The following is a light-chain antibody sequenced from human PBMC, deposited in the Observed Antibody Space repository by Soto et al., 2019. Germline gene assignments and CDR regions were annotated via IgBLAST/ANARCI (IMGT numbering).Light chain of an antibody. J-gene: IGKJ1*01. CDR2: GAS. CDR3: QQYDSTPPT. Sequence: EIVLTQSPGTLSLSPGDRATLSCRASQSVNSNYLAWYQRKPGQAPRLLIYGASNRATDIPYRVSASGSGTDFTLTITRLEAEEFAVYYCQQYDSTPPTFGQGTKVEVK. V-gene: IGKV3-20*01. CDR1: QSVNSNY.